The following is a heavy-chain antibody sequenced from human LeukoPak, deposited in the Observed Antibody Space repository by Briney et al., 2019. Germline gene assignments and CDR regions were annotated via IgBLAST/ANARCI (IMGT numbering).Heavy chain of an antibody. D-gene: IGHD4-17*01. CDR2: SNANSGAT. CDR1: GYTFTGYY. CDR3: ATYTGDYAFDY. J-gene: IGHJ4*02. V-gene: IGHV1-2*02. Sequence: ASVKLSCNASGYTFTGYYTHWVRQAPGQGLEWMGRSNANSGATNYAQKFQGRVTMTRDTSNSTAYMELSRLRSDDTAVYYCATYTGDYAFDYWGQGTLVTVSS.